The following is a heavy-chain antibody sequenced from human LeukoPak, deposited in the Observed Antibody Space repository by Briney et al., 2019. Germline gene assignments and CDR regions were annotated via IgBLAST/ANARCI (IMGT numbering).Heavy chain of an antibody. D-gene: IGHD1-26*01. CDR3: ARSGIVGAVSAFDI. CDR1: GFTLSSYS. CDR2: ISSSSSYI. Sequence: PGGSLRLSCAASGFTLSSYSMNWVRQAPGKGLEWVSSISSSSSYIYYADSVKGRFTISRDNAKNSLYLQMNSLRAEDTAVYYCARSGIVGAVSAFDIWGQGTMVTVSS. V-gene: IGHV3-21*01. J-gene: IGHJ3*02.